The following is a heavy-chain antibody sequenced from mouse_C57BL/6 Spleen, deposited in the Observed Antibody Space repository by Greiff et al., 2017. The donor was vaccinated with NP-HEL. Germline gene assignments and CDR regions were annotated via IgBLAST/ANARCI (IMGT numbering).Heavy chain of an antibody. CDR3: AREEKRDGYSPWFAY. J-gene: IGHJ3*01. CDR2: IYPGDGDT. D-gene: IGHD2-3*01. Sequence: VQLQQSGPELVKPGASVKISCKASGYAFSSSWMNWVKQRPGKGLEWIGRIYPGDGDTNYNGKFKGKGTLTADNSSSTAYMQLSSLTSEDSAVYFCAREEKRDGYSPWFAYWGQGTLVTVS. V-gene: IGHV1-82*01. CDR1: GYAFSSSW.